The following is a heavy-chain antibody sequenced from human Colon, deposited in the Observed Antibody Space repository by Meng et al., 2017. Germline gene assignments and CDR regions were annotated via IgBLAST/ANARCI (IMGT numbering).Heavy chain of an antibody. V-gene: IGHV4-61*01. CDR3: ARFYGSGTFEVHDY. J-gene: IGHJ4*02. CDR2: IHYSGSR. Sequence: VPLPGLAPGLLRPSETLSLTCNVSGGSVSSASYYWSWIRQPPGKGLEWIGLIHYSGSRNYNPSLKSRVTMSVDTSKNQVSLRLTSVTAADTAVYYCARFYGSGTFEVHDYWGQGTLVTVSS. D-gene: IGHD3-10*01. CDR1: GGSVSSASYY.